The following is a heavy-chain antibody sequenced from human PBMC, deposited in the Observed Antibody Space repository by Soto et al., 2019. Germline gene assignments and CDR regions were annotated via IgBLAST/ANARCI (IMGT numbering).Heavy chain of an antibody. CDR3: ARTYYDILTGGYGMDV. J-gene: IGHJ6*02. Sequence: QVTLKESGPVLVKPTETLTLTCTVSGFSLSNARMGVSWIRQPPGKALEWLAHIFSNDEKSYSTSLKSRLTISXXTXKXXVVLTMTNMDPVDTATYYCARTYYDILTGGYGMDVWGQGTTVTVSS. CDR1: GFSLSNARMG. D-gene: IGHD3-9*01. V-gene: IGHV2-26*01. CDR2: IFSNDEK.